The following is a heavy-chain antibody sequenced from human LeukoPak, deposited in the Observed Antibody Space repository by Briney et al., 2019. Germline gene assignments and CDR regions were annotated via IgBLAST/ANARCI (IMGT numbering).Heavy chain of an antibody. J-gene: IGHJ5*02. CDR1: GGSFSGYY. CDR3: ARGLLPRRITMVRGVRWFDP. CDR2: INHSGST. D-gene: IGHD3-10*01. Sequence: SETLSLTCAVYGGSFSGYYWSWIRQPPGKGLEWIGEINHSGSTNYNPSLKSRVTISVDTSKNQFSLKLSSVTAADTAVYYCARGLLPRRITMVRGVRWFDPWGQGTLVTVSS. V-gene: IGHV4-34*01.